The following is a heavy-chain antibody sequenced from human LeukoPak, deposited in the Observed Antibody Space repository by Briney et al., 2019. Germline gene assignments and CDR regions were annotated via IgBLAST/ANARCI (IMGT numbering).Heavy chain of an antibody. CDR2: MNPNSGNT. CDR3: ARGQRVVVPAAIKYWFDP. D-gene: IGHD2-2*02. J-gene: IGHJ5*02. Sequence: ASVKVSCKASGYTFTSKFIHWVRQAPGHGLEWMGWMNPNSGNTGYAQKFQGRVTITRNTSISTAYMELSSLRSEDTAVYYCARGQRVVVPAAIKYWFDPWGQGTLVTVSS. CDR1: GYTFTSKF. V-gene: IGHV1-8*03.